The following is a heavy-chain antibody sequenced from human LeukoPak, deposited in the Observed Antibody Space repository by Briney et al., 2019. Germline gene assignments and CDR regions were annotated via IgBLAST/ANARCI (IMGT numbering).Heavy chain of an antibody. D-gene: IGHD3-3*01. CDR3: ARTYYDFWSGPRDHAFDI. Sequence: ASVKVSCKASGGTFGNNAISWLRQAPAEGPEWMGDIITILDTANYAQKFQGRLTITADESTSTAYMELSSLRSEDTAVYYCARTYYDFWSGPRDHAFDIWGQGTMVTVSS. CDR1: GGTFGNNA. J-gene: IGHJ3*02. V-gene: IGHV1-69*01. CDR2: IITILDTA.